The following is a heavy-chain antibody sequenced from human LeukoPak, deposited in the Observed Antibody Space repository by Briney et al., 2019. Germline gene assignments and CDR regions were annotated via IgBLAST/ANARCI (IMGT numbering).Heavy chain of an antibody. V-gene: IGHV5-51*01. D-gene: IGHD3-22*01. CDR1: GYSFSNYW. CDR2: IYPGDSDT. Sequence: GESLKISCKGSGYSFSNYWIGWVRQMPGKGLEWMGIIYPGDSDTRYSPSFQGQVTISTDTSISTAYLEWSSLKASDTAMCFCARDYDDSGPGFDYWGQGTLVTVSS. J-gene: IGHJ4*02. CDR3: ARDYDDSGPGFDY.